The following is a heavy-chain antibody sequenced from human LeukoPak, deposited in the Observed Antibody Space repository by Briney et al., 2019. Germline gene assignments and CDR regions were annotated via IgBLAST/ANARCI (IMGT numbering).Heavy chain of an antibody. D-gene: IGHD5-18*01. CDR1: GGSFSGYY. J-gene: IGHJ5*02. Sequence: PSETLSLTCAVYGGSFSGYYWSWIRQPPGKGLEWIGEINHSGSTNYNPSLKSRVTMSVDTSKNQFSLKLSSVTAADTAVYYCARDRRYSYGYGTLGFDPWGQGTLVTVSS. CDR3: ARDRRYSYGYGTLGFDP. V-gene: IGHV4-34*01. CDR2: INHSGST.